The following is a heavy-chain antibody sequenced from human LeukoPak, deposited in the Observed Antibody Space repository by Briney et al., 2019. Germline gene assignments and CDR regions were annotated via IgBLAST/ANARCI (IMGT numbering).Heavy chain of an antibody. D-gene: IGHD6-19*01. J-gene: IGHJ4*02. V-gene: IGHV3-48*03. CDR2: ISSSGSTI. Sequence: GGSLRLSCAASGFTFSSYEMNWVRQAPGKGLEGVSYISSSGSTIYYADSVKGRFTISRDNAKNSLYLQMNSLRAEDTAVYYCARESAVAGPPHSWGQGTLVTVSS. CDR3: ARESAVAGPPHS. CDR1: GFTFSSYE.